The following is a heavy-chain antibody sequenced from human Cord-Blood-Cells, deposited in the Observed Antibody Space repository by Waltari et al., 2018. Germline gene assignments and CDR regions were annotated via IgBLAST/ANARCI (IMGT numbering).Heavy chain of an antibody. J-gene: IGHJ5*02. Sequence: QLQLQESGPGLVKPSETLSLTCTVSGGSLSSSSYYSGWIRQPPGKGLEWIGSIYYSGSTYYNPSLKSRVTISVDTSKNQFSLKLSSVTAADTAVYYCATHIVVVTASPNWFDPWGQGTLVTVSS. CDR1: GGSLSSSSYY. V-gene: IGHV4-39*07. CDR2: IYYSGST. D-gene: IGHD2-21*02. CDR3: ATHIVVVTASPNWFDP.